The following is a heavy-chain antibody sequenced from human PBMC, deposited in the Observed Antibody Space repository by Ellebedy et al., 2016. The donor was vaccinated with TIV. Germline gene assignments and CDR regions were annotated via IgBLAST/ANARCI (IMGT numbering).Heavy chain of an antibody. CDR1: GGSISSSSYY. J-gene: IGHJ4*02. Sequence: SETLSLSXTVSGGSISSSSYYWGWIRQPPGKGLEWIGSIYYSGSTYYNPSLKSRVTISVDTSKNQFSLKLSSVTAADTAVYYCARGVVGATVDYWGQGTLVTVSS. CDR2: IYYSGST. D-gene: IGHD1-26*01. CDR3: ARGVVGATVDY. V-gene: IGHV4-39*01.